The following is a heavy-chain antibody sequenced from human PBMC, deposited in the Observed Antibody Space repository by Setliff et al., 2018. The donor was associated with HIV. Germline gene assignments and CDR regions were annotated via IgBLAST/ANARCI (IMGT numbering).Heavy chain of an antibody. CDR1: GFTFSNAW. D-gene: IGHD3-10*01. CDR2: IRNKKNGGTI. V-gene: IGHV3-15*01. Sequence: GGSLRLSCAAAGFTFSNAWMTWVRQAPGKGLEWVARIRNKKNGGTIYYAAPVEGRFTISRDDSKNTLSLQMNSLGVEDTATYYCAKGYGELDYWGQGTLVTVSS. CDR3: AKGYGELDY. J-gene: IGHJ4*02.